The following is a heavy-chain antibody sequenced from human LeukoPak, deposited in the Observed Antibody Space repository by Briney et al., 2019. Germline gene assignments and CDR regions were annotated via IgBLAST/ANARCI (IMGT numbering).Heavy chain of an antibody. CDR1: GGSISSDY. D-gene: IGHD1-26*01. CDR2: IYYSGST. CDR3: ARYIVSYPHDAFDI. V-gene: IGHV4-59*01. Sequence: SETLSLTCIVSGGSISSDYWSWIRQPPGKGLEWIGYIYYSGSTSYNPSLKSRVTISVDTSKKQFSLKLSSVTAADTAFYYCARYIVSYPHDAFDIWGQGTMVTVSS. J-gene: IGHJ3*02.